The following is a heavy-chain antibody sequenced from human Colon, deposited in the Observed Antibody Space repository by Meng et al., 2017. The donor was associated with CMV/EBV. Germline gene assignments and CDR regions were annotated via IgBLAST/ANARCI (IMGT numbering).Heavy chain of an antibody. CDR1: MSRLS. D-gene: IGHD2-15*01. CDR2: ISIARII. V-gene: IGHV4-4*07. CDR3: ARDRYCDGGDCHSYFDY. J-gene: IGHJ4*02. Sequence: MSRLSWSGILSPSGHGLQWIGRISIARIINSNSPPKSRLSMSVDTSKNQFSLKLSSVTAAYTAVYYCARDRYCDGGDCHSYFDYWGQGTLVTVSS.